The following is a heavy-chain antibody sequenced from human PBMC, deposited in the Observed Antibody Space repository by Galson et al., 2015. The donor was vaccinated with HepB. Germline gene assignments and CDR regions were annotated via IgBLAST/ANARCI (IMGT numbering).Heavy chain of an antibody. D-gene: IGHD2-2*01. CDR2: IYWDDAK. J-gene: IGHJ4*02. CDR3: AHRLDYAGGWDTGYLDH. Sequence: PALVKPTQTLTLTCTFSGFSLTASPVGVGWIRQPPGEALEWLAVIYWDDAKRYNPNLKTRLAITKDTSKNQVVLTMTNMDPVDTATYFCAHRLDYAGGWDTGYLDHWGRGILVTVSS. V-gene: IGHV2-5*02. CDR1: GFSLTASPVG.